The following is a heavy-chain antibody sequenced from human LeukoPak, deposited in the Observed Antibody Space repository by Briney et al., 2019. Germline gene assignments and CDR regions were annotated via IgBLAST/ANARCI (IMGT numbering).Heavy chain of an antibody. D-gene: IGHD2-15*01. J-gene: IGHJ4*02. CDR3: TTGDCSGDSCYSEYFDY. V-gene: IGHV3-23*01. CDR1: GFTFSSYA. CDR2: ISGSGGST. Sequence: GGSLRLSCAASGFTFSSYAMSWVRQAPGKGLEWVSAISGSGGSTYYADSVKGRFTISRDNAKNSLYLQMNGLKTEDTAVYYCTTGDCSGDSCYSEYFDYWGQGTLVTVSS.